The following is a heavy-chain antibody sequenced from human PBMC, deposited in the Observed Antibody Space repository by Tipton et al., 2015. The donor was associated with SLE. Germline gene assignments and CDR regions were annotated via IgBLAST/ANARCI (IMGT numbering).Heavy chain of an antibody. CDR3: ARDRRDYSSSAGGFDY. D-gene: IGHD6-6*01. Sequence: TLSLTCTVSGGSISSSSYYWGWIRQPPGKGLEWIGSIYYSGSTYYNPSLKSRVTISVDTSKNQFSLKLSSVTAADTAVFYCARDRRDYSSSAGGFDYWGQGTLVTVSS. CDR2: IYYSGST. CDR1: GGSISSSSYY. J-gene: IGHJ4*02. V-gene: IGHV4-39*02.